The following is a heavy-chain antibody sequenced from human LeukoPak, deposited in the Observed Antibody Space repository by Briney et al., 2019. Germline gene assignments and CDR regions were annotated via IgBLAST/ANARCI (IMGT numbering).Heavy chain of an antibody. Sequence: ASVKVSCKASGYTFTSYGISWVRQAPGQGLEWMGWISAYSGNTNYAQKLQGRVTMTTDTSTSTAYMELRSLRSDDTAVYYCARALGYCSSTSCYLNWFDPWGQGTLVTVSS. CDR3: ARALGYCSSTSCYLNWFDP. CDR2: ISAYSGNT. D-gene: IGHD2-2*01. J-gene: IGHJ5*02. V-gene: IGHV1-18*01. CDR1: GYTFTSYG.